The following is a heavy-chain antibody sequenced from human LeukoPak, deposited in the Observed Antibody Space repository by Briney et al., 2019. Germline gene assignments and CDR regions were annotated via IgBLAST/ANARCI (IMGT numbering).Heavy chain of an antibody. CDR3: ARGYSSSWPDSWFDP. J-gene: IGHJ5*02. V-gene: IGHV3-7*01. CDR2: IKQDGSEK. Sequence: GGSLRLSCAASGFTFSSYGMHWVRQAPGKGLEWVANIKQDGSEKYYVDSVKGRFTISRDNAKNSLYLQMNSLRAEDTAVYYCARGYSSSWPDSWFDPWGQGTLVTVSS. CDR1: GFTFSSYG. D-gene: IGHD6-13*01.